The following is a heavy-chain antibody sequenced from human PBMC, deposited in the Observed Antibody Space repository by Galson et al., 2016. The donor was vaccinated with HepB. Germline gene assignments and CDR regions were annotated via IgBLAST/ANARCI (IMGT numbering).Heavy chain of an antibody. CDR2: TYYRSKWYN. Sequence: CAISWDSVSSNSAAWSWIRQSPSRGLEWLGRTYYRSKWYNDYAVSVKSRITINPNTSKNQFSLQLNSVTPEDTAVYYCARGPRAYFDFWGQGTLVTVSS. V-gene: IGHV6-1*01. CDR1: WDSVSSNSAA. CDR3: ARGPRAYFDF. J-gene: IGHJ4*02.